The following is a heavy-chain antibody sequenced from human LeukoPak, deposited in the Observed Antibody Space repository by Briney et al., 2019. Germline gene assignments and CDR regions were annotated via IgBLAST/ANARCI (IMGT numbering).Heavy chain of an antibody. CDR1: GFTFSDYY. Sequence: GGSLRLSCAASGFTFSDYYMNWIRQAPGKGLEWVSDISSTGSVVSYADAVKGRFSISRDNAKNSLYLQMNSLRAEDTAVYYCARETYIAAADYFHYWGQGTLVTVSS. D-gene: IGHD6-13*01. J-gene: IGHJ4*02. CDR2: ISSTGSVV. CDR3: ARETYIAAADYFHY. V-gene: IGHV3-11*01.